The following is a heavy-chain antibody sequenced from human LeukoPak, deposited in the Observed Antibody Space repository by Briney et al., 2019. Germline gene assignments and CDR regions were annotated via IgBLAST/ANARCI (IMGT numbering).Heavy chain of an antibody. CDR1: GYTFTSYA. CDR2: INAGNGNT. CDR3: ARPHNSGWEFDP. V-gene: IGHV1-3*01. Sequence: GASVKVSCKASGYTFTSYAMHWVRRAPGQRLEWMGWINAGNGNTKYSQKFQGRVTITRDTSASTAYMELSSLRSEDTAVYYCARPHNSGWEFDPWGQGTLVTVSS. D-gene: IGHD5-12*01. J-gene: IGHJ5*02.